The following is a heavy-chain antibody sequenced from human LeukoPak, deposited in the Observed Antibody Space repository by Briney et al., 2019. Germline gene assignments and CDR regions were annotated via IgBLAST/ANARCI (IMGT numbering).Heavy chain of an antibody. J-gene: IGHJ4*02. Sequence: PSETLSLTCAVYGGSFSDYFWSWIRQPPGKGLEWIGEICHSGSTTYNPSLRSRVTISGDTSKKQFSLKLSSVTAADTAVYYCVTYYYGSSAPKRNYWGQGILVTVSS. CDR2: ICHSGST. CDR3: VTYYYGSSAPKRNY. D-gene: IGHD3-22*01. CDR1: GGSFSDYF. V-gene: IGHV4-34*01.